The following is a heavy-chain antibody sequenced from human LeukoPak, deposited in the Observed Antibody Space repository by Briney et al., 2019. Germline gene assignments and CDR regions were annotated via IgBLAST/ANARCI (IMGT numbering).Heavy chain of an antibody. V-gene: IGHV4-59*01. CDR1: GGSISNYY. CDR3: ARNSGWPRVWFDP. Sequence: SETLSLTCTVSGGSISNYYWNWIRQPPGKGLEWFGYIFYSGSTNYNPSLKTRVTISVDTSKNQFSLRLSSVTAADTAVYYCARNSGWPRVWFDPWGQGTLVTVSS. D-gene: IGHD6-19*01. CDR2: IFYSGST. J-gene: IGHJ5*02.